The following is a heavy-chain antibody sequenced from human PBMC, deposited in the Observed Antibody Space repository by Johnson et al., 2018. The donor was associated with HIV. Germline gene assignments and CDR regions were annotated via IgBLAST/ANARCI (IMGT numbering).Heavy chain of an antibody. CDR3: ARGYHSRVRCDVFDI. J-gene: IGHJ3*02. CDR2: TSVDGNSK. Sequence: QVQLVESGGGVVQPGTSLRLSCAASGFTFSSSVMHWVRQAPGKGLEWVAGTSVDGNSKYYADSVKGRFTISRDNSDNTLFLQMNSLRAEDTAVYYCARGYHSRVRCDVFDIWGQGTMVTVSS. D-gene: IGHD6-19*01. CDR1: GFTFSSSV. V-gene: IGHV3-30-3*01.